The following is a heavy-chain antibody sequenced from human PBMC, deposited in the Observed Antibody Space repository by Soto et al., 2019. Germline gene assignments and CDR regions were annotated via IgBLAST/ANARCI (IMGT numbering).Heavy chain of an antibody. J-gene: IGHJ4*02. CDR2: ISSSSSYI. D-gene: IGHD1-26*01. V-gene: IGHV3-21*01. CDR1: GFTFSSYS. Sequence: GGSLRLSCAASGFTFSSYSMNWVRQAPGKGLEWVSSISSSSSYIYYADSVKGRFTISRDNAKNSLYLQMNSLRAEDTAVYYCARVGGSYPFDYWGQGTLVTVSS. CDR3: ARVGGSYPFDY.